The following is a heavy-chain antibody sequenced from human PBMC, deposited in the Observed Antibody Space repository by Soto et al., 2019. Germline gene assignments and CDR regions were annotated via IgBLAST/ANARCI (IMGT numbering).Heavy chain of an antibody. CDR1: GFTFSSYW. D-gene: IGHD6-13*01. J-gene: IGHJ5*02. CDR3: ARVLTGSWNWFDP. CDR2: INSDGSRT. Sequence: EVQLVESGGGLVQPGESLRLSCAASGFTFSSYWMHWVRQAPGKGLVWVSRINSDGSRTNYADSVKGRFTVSRDNAKKTQYLQMNSLRAEDTAGYYCARVLTGSWNWFDPWGQGTLVTVSS. V-gene: IGHV3-74*01.